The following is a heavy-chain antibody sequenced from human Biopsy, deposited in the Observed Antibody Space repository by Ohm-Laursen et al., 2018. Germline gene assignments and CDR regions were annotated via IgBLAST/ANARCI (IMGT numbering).Heavy chain of an antibody. J-gene: IGHJ4*02. CDR3: ARLGSGDYFPTFFDF. CDR1: GVSINGGRYY. V-gene: IGHV4-31*03. Sequence: PSQTLSLTCTVSGVSINGGRYYWNWIRHHPGKGLEWIGNIFYSANTYYNPSLKSRVTISVGTSKNQFSLKLSSVTAADTAVYYCARLGSGDYFPTFFDFWGQGALVTVSS. D-gene: IGHD5-12*01. CDR2: IFYSANT.